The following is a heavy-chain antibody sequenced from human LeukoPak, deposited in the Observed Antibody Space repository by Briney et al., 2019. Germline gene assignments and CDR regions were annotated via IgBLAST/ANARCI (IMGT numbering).Heavy chain of an antibody. D-gene: IGHD3-22*01. V-gene: IGHV3-30*18. CDR2: ISYDGSNK. J-gene: IGHJ4*02. CDR3: AKDRITMIVAGYFDY. CDR1: GFTFSSYG. Sequence: GGSLRLSCAASGFTFSSYGMHWVRQVPGKGLEWVAVISYDGSNKYYADSVKGRFTISRDNSKNTLYLQMNSLRAEDTAVYYCAKDRITMIVAGYFDYWGQGTLVTVSS.